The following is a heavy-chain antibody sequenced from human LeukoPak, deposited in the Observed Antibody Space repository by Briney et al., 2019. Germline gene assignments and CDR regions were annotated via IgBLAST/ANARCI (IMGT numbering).Heavy chain of an antibody. CDR2: IRYDGSNK. CDR3: ASGMGIVPAASPFDY. D-gene: IGHD2-2*01. Sequence: GGSLRLSCAASGFTFSSYGMHWVRQAPGKGLEWAAFIRYDGSNKYYADSVKGRFTISRDNSKNTLYLQMNSLRAEDTAVYYCASGMGIVPAASPFDYWGQGTLVTVSS. J-gene: IGHJ4*02. CDR1: GFTFSSYG. V-gene: IGHV3-30*02.